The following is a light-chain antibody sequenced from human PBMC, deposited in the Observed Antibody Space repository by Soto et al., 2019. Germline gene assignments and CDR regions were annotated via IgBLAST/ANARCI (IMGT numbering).Light chain of an antibody. CDR2: GAS. J-gene: IGKJ1*01. CDR3: QQYGGSPRT. Sequence: EIVFTQSPVTLSLSPGERGTLCCRASQSVGTSLALYQQKPGQAPRLLIYGASNRATGIPDRFSGSGSGTDFTLTISKLEPEDFAVYHCQQYGGSPRTFGQGTKVDIK. CDR1: QSVGTS. V-gene: IGKV3-20*01.